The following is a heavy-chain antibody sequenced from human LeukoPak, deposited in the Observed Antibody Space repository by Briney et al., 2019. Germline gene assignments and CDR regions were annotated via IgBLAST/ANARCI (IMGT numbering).Heavy chain of an antibody. CDR3: ARDSAKGFIDY. J-gene: IGHJ4*02. Sequence: PSETLSLNCTVSGGSISDYYWSWIRQPPGKGLEWVGYVYYSGTTKYNPSLKSRVTISVDTSRSQLSLKLNSVTAADTAVYYCARDSAKGFIDYWGQGTLVTVSS. CDR2: VYYSGTT. CDR1: GGSISDYY. V-gene: IGHV4-59*01.